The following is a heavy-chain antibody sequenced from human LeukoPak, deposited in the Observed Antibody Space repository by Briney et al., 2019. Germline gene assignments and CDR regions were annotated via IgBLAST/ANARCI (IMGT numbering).Heavy chain of an antibody. CDR2: INHSGST. CDR3: ARRSSFGGVIVR. Sequence: PSETLSLTCAVYGGSFSGYYWSWIRQPPGKGLEWIGEINHSGSTNYNPSLKSRVTISVDTSKNQFSLKLSSVTAADTAVYYCARRSSFGGVIVRWGQGTLVTVSS. V-gene: IGHV4-34*01. D-gene: IGHD3-16*02. CDR1: GGSFSGYY. J-gene: IGHJ4*02.